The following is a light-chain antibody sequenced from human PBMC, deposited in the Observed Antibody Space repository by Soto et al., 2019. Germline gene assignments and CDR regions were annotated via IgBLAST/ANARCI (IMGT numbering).Light chain of an antibody. V-gene: IGKV3-15*01. CDR2: GAS. CDR3: QQYNNWPLT. J-gene: IGKJ4*02. CDR1: QSVSSN. Sequence: EIVMTQSPATLSVSPGERATLSCRASQSVSSNLAWYQQKAGQAPRRLVYGASTRATGIPARFSGSGSGTEFTLTISSLQSEDFEVYYCQQYNNWPLTFGGGTKVDTK.